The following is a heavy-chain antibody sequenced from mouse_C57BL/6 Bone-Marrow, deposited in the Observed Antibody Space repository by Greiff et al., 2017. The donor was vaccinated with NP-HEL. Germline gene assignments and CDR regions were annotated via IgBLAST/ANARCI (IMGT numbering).Heavy chain of an antibody. D-gene: IGHD1-1*01. CDR3: ESGTYYYGSSHGYFDV. J-gene: IGHJ1*03. CDR2: IRSKSSNYAT. Sequence: EVKLVESGGGLVQPKGSLKLSCAASGFTFTTYAMHWVRQAPGQGLEWVARIRSKSSNYATYYADSVKDRFTISRDDSQSMLYLQMNNLKTKDAAMYYCESGTYYYGSSHGYFDVWGTGTTVTVSS. V-gene: IGHV10-3*01. CDR1: GFTFTTYA.